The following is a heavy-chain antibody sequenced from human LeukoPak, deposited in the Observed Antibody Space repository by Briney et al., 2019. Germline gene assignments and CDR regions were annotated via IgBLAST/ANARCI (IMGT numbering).Heavy chain of an antibody. Sequence: GGSLRLSCAASGFSFSDAWMNWVRQAPGKGLEWVASISWNSGDIVHADSVKGRFTISGDNAKNSLYLQMDSLRTEDTALYYCVKSGGYATAIRYFDLWGRGTLVTVSS. V-gene: IGHV3-9*01. J-gene: IGHJ2*01. CDR1: GFSFSDAW. D-gene: IGHD2-21*02. CDR3: VKSGGYATAIRYFDL. CDR2: ISWNSGDI.